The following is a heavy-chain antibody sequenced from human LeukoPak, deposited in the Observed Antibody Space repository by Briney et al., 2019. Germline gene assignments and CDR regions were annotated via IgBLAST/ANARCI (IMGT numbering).Heavy chain of an antibody. CDR2: ISGSGGST. CDR1: GFTFSSYA. CDR3: AKGALDILTYFDY. J-gene: IGHJ4*02. D-gene: IGHD3-9*01. Sequence: GGSLRLSCAASGFTFSSYAMSWVRQAPGKGLEWVSAISGSGGSTYYADSVKGRFTISRDSSNNTLYLQMNSLRAEDTAVYYCAKGALDILTYFDYWGQGTLVTVSS. V-gene: IGHV3-23*01.